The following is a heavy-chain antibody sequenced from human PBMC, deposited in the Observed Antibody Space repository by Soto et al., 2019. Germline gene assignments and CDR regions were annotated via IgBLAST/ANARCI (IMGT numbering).Heavy chain of an antibody. J-gene: IGHJ4*02. CDR1: GYTFTSYG. CDR2: ISGYDGNT. V-gene: IGHV1-18*01. Sequence: ASVKVSCKASGYTFTSYGISWVRQAPGQGLEWVGWISGYDGNTDYAHKFRGRVTMTTDTSTNTAYMDLRSLRSDDTAVYYCAKFGRGWLLRGPFDYWGQGTLVTVSS. D-gene: IGHD3-22*01. CDR3: AKFGRGWLLRGPFDY.